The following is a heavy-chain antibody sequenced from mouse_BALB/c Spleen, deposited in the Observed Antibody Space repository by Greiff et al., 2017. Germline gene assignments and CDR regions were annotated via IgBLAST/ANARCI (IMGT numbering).Heavy chain of an antibody. D-gene: IGHD2-3*01. V-gene: IGHV1S22*01. J-gene: IGHJ1*01. Sequence: LQQPGSELVRPGASVKLSCKASGYTFTSYWMHWVKQRHGQGLEWIGNIYPGSGSTNYDEKFKSKGTLTVDTSSSTAYMHLSSLTSEDSAVYYCTRALDGYGYFDVWGAGTTVTVSS. CDR1: GYTFTSYW. CDR3: TRALDGYGYFDV. CDR2: IYPGSGST.